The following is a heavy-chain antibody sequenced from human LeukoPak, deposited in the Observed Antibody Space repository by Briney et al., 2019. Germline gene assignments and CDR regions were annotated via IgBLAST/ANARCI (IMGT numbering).Heavy chain of an antibody. Sequence: PGGSLRLSCVASGFTISSYWMIWVRQAPGKGLEWVAFIRYDGSNKYYADSVKGRFTISRDNSKNTLYLQMNSLRAEDTAVYYCAIISTTNFDIWGQGTMVTVSS. CDR2: IRYDGSNK. CDR1: GFTISSYW. J-gene: IGHJ3*02. CDR3: AIISTTNFDI. D-gene: IGHD2-2*01. V-gene: IGHV3-30*02.